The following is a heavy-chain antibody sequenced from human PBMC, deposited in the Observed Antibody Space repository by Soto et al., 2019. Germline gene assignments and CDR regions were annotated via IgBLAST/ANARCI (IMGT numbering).Heavy chain of an antibody. Sequence: EGQLVESGGRLVEPGGSLRLSCAASGFNFNVAWMNWVRQAPGKGLEWLGRIQSQGGGETTEYVAFVKGRFTISRDDSKNTLYLQMNSLKSEDTAVYYCTKVLALPPNDAFDIWGQGTMVTVSS. J-gene: IGHJ3*02. V-gene: IGHV3-15*01. CDR2: IQSQGGGETT. CDR3: TKVLALPPNDAFDI. D-gene: IGHD3-3*02. CDR1: GFNFNVAW.